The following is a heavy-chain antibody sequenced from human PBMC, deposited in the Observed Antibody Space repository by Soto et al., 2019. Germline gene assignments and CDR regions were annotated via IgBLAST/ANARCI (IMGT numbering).Heavy chain of an antibody. CDR3: ASTLTVVAAFFCDY. CDR2: ISSSSSYI. J-gene: IGHJ4*02. D-gene: IGHD2-15*01. V-gene: IGHV3-21*01. CDR1: GFTFSSYS. Sequence: PGGSLRLSCAASGFTFSSYSMNWVRQAPGKGLEWVSSISSSSSYIYYADSVKGRFTISRDNAKNSLYLQMNSLRAEDTAVYYWASTLTVVAAFFCDYWGQGTLVTVSS.